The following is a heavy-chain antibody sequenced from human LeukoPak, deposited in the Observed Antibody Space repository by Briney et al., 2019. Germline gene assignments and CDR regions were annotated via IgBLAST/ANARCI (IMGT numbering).Heavy chain of an antibody. CDR3: ARAAITMVRGVPYYYYGMDV. D-gene: IGHD3-10*01. Sequence: GESLKISCKGSGYSFTSYWIGWVRQMPGKGLEWMGIIYPGDSDTRYGPSFQGQVTISADKSISTAYLQWSSLKASDTAMYYCARAAITMVRGVPYYYYGMDVWGQGTTVTVSS. CDR1: GYSFTSYW. J-gene: IGHJ6*02. V-gene: IGHV5-51*01. CDR2: IYPGDSDT.